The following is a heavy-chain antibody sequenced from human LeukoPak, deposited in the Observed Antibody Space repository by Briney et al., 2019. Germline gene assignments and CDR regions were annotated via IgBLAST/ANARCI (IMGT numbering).Heavy chain of an antibody. J-gene: IGHJ6*03. V-gene: IGHV3-7*01. CDR3: ARRRQGGYDFPYYYYYMDV. CDR1: GFTFSSYW. CDR2: IKQDGSEK. Sequence: GGSLRLSCAASGFTFSSYWMSWVRQAPGKGLEWVANIKQDGSEKYYVDSVKGRFTISRDNAKNSLYLQMNSLRAEDTAVYYCARRRQGGYDFPYYYYYMDVWGKGTTVTISS. D-gene: IGHD5-12*01.